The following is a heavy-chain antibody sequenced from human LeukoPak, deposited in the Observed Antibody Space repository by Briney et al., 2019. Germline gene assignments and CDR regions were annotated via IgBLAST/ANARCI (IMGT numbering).Heavy chain of an antibody. V-gene: IGHV3-53*01. CDR2: IYSGGST. D-gene: IGHD2-15*01. Sequence: PGGSLRLSCAASGFTASSNYMSWVRQAPGKGLEWVSVIYSGGSTYYADSVKGRFTISRDNSKNTLYLQMNSLRAEDTAVYYCARSGADTRDDYWGQGTLVTVSS. J-gene: IGHJ4*02. CDR3: ARSGADTRDDY. CDR1: GFTASSNY.